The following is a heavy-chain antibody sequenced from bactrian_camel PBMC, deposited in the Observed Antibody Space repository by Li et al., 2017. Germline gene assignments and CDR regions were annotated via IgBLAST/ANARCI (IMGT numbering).Heavy chain of an antibody. CDR2: IDNAGAA. Sequence: HVQLVESGGGTVQAGGSLRLSCLASGFTVSAGYMAWFRQAPGMEREGVAAIDNAGAATYTYSVQDRFTISKDNAKNTAYLQMDSLKPEDTDMYYCAAAFLLPSVVARLTASSWLYWGQGTQVTVSS. V-gene: IGHV3S53*01. D-gene: IGHD1*01. CDR1: GFTVSAGY. J-gene: IGHJ4*01. CDR3: AAAFLLPSVVARLTASSWLY.